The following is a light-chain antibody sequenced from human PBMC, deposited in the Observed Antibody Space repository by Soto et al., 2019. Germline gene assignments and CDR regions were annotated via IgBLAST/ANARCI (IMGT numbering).Light chain of an antibody. CDR2: IGS. CDR3: MQSLSSRT. J-gene: IGKJ1*01. Sequence: IVVTQSPLSLPVTPGEPASISCRSSQSLLHSNAHKYLDWDLQKPGQSPQLLIHIGSNRASGVPGRLGGSCGGTDCTPKTSRVEAEDVGVYYGMQSLSSRTFGQGTKVEIK. CDR1: QSLLHSNAHKY. V-gene: IGKV2-28*01.